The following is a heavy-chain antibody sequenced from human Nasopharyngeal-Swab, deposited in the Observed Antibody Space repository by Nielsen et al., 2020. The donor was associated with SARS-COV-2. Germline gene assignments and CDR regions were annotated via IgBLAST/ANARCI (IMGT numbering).Heavy chain of an antibody. V-gene: IGHV4-61*02. CDR3: ASTPRITIFGVVTSQFDY. CDR2: IYTSGST. D-gene: IGHD3-3*01. CDR1: GGSISSGSYY. J-gene: IGHJ4*02. Sequence: SCTVSGGSISSGSYYWSWIRQPAGKGLEWIGRIYTSGSTNYNPSLKSRVTISVDTSKNQFSLKLSSVTAADTAVYYCASTPRITIFGVVTSQFDYWGQGTLVTVSS.